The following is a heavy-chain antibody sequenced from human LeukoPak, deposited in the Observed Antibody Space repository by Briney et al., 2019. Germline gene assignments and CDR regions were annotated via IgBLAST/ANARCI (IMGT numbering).Heavy chain of an antibody. D-gene: IGHD4-17*01. Sequence: GGFLRLSCAASGFTFSSYWMSWVRQAPGKGLEWVAVISYDGSNKYYADSVKGRFTISRDNSKNTLYLQMNSLRAEDTAVYYCARDRGPTVMEGWFDPWGQGTLVTVSS. J-gene: IGHJ5*02. CDR2: ISYDGSNK. V-gene: IGHV3-30-3*01. CDR3: ARDRGPTVMEGWFDP. CDR1: GFTFSSYW.